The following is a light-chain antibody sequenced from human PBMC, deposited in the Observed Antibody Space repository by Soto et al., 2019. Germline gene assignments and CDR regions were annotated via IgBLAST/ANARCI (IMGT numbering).Light chain of an antibody. CDR1: QSISRY. CDR2: ATT. CDR3: QQSYSGLYT. J-gene: IGKJ2*01. Sequence: DIQMTQSPSSLSASVGDRVTITCRASQSISRYLSWYQKKPGKAPKLLIYATTTLQVGVPSRFRGSGAGTDFTLTISSLQPEDFATYYCQQSYSGLYTFGQGTLLEIK. V-gene: IGKV1-39*01.